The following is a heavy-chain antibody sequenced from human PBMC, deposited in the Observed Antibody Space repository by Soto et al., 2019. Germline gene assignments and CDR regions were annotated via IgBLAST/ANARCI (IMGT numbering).Heavy chain of an antibody. Sequence: SGXDXXXXGAXXXLXCKASGYTFMHYDIGWVRQAPGQGPEWLGRISPSTGKADYPQKFQGRXXXXXXXXXXXXXXEMRSLRPDDTAVYYCARDQTKWLNEAYDLWGQXTMVTVSS. J-gene: IGHJ3*01. D-gene: IGHD2-8*01. CDR2: ISPSTGKA. CDR1: GYTFMHYD. V-gene: IGHV1-18*01. CDR3: ARDQTKWLNEAYDL.